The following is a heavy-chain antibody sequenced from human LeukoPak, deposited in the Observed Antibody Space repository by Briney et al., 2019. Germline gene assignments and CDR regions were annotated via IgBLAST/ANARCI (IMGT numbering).Heavy chain of an antibody. CDR3: ARETTPRYDSSGYRPPLFDY. J-gene: IGHJ4*02. CDR1: GYTFTSYG. Sequence: ASVKVSCKSSGYTFTSYGISWVRQAPGQGLEWMGWISAYNGNVNYEQKLQVRVTMTTDTSTSTAYMELRRLRSDDTAVYCCARETTPRYDSSGYRPPLFDYWGQGTLVTVSS. CDR2: ISAYNGNV. D-gene: IGHD3-22*01. V-gene: IGHV1-18*01.